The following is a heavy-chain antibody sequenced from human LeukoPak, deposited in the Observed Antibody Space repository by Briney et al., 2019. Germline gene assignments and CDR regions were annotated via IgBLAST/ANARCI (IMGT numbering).Heavy chain of an antibody. CDR1: GYTFTGYY. J-gene: IGHJ6*02. D-gene: IGHD5-18*01. CDR3: ARDRGYSYGRYQYYYYCMDV. CDR2: INPNSGGT. V-gene: IGHV1-2*04. Sequence: ASVKVSCKASGYTFTGYYMHWVRQAPGQGLEWMGWINPNSGGTNYAQKFQSWVTMTRETSISTAYMELSRLRSDDTAVYYCARDRGYSYGRYQYYYYCMDVWGQGTTVTVSS.